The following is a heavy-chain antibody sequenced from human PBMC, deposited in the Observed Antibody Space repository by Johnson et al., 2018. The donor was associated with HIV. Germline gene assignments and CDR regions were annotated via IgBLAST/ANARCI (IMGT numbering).Heavy chain of an antibody. CDR3: ARDQAGREDAFDI. V-gene: IGHV3-66*01. CDR1: GFTVSSNY. CDR2: IYSGGST. J-gene: IGHJ3*02. Sequence: MLLVESGGGLVQPGGSLRLSCAASGFTVSSNYMSWVRQAPGKGLEWVSVIYSGGSTYYADSVKGRFTISRDNSKNTVYLQMNSLRVEDTAVYYCARDQAGREDAFDIWGQVTMVTVSS. D-gene: IGHD6-13*01.